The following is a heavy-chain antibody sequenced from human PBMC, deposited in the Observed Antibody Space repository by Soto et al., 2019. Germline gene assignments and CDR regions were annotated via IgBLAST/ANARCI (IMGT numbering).Heavy chain of an antibody. CDR1: GGSISSYY. Sequence: SEILSLTCTVSGGSISSYYWSWIRQPPGKGLEWIGYIFNSGSAHYNPSLKSRVTLSIDTSKNQFSLKLSSVTAADTAVYYCARTDIVIEAPDYWGQGTLVNVSS. CDR3: ARTDIVIEAPDY. CDR2: IFNSGSA. J-gene: IGHJ4*02. D-gene: IGHD2-15*01. V-gene: IGHV4-59*01.